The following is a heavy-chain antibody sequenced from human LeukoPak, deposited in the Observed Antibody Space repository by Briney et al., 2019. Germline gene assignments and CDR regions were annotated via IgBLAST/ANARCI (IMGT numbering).Heavy chain of an antibody. CDR2: MNPNSGNT. V-gene: IGHV1-8*02. Sequence: GASVKVSCKASGYTFTSYGISWVRQAPGQGLEWMGWMNPNSGNTGYAQKFQGRVTMTRNTSISTAYMELSSLRSEDTAAYYCARIGTRYSYGYGRNWFDPWGQGTLVTVSS. CDR1: GYTFTSYG. D-gene: IGHD5-18*01. J-gene: IGHJ5*02. CDR3: ARIGTRYSYGYGRNWFDP.